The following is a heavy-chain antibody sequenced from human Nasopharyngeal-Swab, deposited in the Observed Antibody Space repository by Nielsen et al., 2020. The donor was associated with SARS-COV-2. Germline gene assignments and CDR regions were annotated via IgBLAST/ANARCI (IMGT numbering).Heavy chain of an antibody. Sequence: ASVKVSCKASGYTFTSYAMNWVRKARGQGMEGMGWIDTNTGNPTYAQGFTGRFVFSLDTSVSTAYLQISSLKAEDTAVYYCARDDSITIFGVVIEFSGMDVWGQGTTVTVSS. J-gene: IGHJ6*02. D-gene: IGHD3-3*01. CDR2: IDTNTGNP. CDR1: GYTFTSYA. CDR3: ARDDSITIFGVVIEFSGMDV. V-gene: IGHV7-4-1*02.